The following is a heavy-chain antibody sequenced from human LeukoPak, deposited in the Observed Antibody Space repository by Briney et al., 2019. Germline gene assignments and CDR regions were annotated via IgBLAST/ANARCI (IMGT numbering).Heavy chain of an antibody. Sequence: SETLSLTCTVSGGSISSYYWSWIRQPPGKGLEWIGYIYYSGSTNYNPSLKSRVTISVDTSKNQFSLKLSSVTAADTAVYYCARRTFGGVIRDWGQGTLATVSS. CDR2: IYYSGST. CDR3: ARRTFGGVIRD. CDR1: GGSISSYY. V-gene: IGHV4-59*01. D-gene: IGHD3-16*01. J-gene: IGHJ4*02.